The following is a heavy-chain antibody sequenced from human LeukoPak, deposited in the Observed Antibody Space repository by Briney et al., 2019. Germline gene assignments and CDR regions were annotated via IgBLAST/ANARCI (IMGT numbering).Heavy chain of an antibody. J-gene: IGHJ6*03. D-gene: IGHD3-10*01. CDR1: GGTFSSYA. V-gene: IGHV1-69*05. Sequence: GSSVKVSYKASGGTFSSYAISWVRRAPGQGLEWIGGIIPIFGTANYAQKFQGRVTITTDESTSTAYMELSSLRSEDTAVYYCARDKGMVRGYYMDVWGKGTTVTVSS. CDR3: ARDKGMVRGYYMDV. CDR2: IIPIFGTA.